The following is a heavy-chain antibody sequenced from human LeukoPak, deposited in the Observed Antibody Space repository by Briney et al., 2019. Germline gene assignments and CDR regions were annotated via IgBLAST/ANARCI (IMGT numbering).Heavy chain of an antibody. D-gene: IGHD3-22*01. CDR1: GCTFSSYA. Sequence: GGSLRLSCAASGCTFSSYAMSWVRQAPGKGLEWVSAISGSGGSTYYADSVKGRFTISRDNSKNTLYLQMNSLRAEDTAVYYCAKVNYDSSGYFNWGQGTLVTVSS. J-gene: IGHJ4*02. V-gene: IGHV3-23*01. CDR3: AKVNYDSSGYFN. CDR2: ISGSGGST.